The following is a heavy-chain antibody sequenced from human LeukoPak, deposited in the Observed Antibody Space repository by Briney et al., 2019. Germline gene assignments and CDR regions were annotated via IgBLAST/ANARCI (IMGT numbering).Heavy chain of an antibody. V-gene: IGHV3-53*01. J-gene: IGHJ4*02. CDR2: IYSGGST. CDR1: GFTVSSNY. CDR3: ARDCGGDCPLDY. Sequence: GGSLRLSCAASGFTVSSNYMSWVRQAPGKGLEWVSVIYSGGSTYYADSVKGRFTISRDNSKNTLYLQMNSLRAEDTAVYYCARDCGGDCPLDYWGQGTLVTVSS. D-gene: IGHD2-21*01.